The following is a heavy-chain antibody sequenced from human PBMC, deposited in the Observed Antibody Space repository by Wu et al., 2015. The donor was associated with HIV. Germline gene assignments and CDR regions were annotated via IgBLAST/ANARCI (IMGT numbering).Heavy chain of an antibody. CDR1: GYTFTGYY. J-gene: IGHJ6*03. CDR2: INPSSGDT. Sequence: QVKFVQSGTEVKKPGASVRVSCKTSGYTFTGYYIHWVRQAPGQGLEWMGWINPSSGDTRYAQRFQGRVTMTRDTSINTVHMELISLRSDDAAVYYCARDPGGIYYFYYYMDVWGKGTTVTVSS. CDR3: ARDPGGIYYFYYYMDV. V-gene: IGHV1-2*02.